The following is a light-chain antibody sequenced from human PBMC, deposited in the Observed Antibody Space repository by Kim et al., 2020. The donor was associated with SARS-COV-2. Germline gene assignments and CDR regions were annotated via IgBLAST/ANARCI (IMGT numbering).Light chain of an antibody. CDR3: QARDSSGKVV. CDR2: GKN. CDR1: SLRTYY. Sequence: SSELTQDPAVSVALGHTVRITCQGDSLRTYYASWYHQKPGQAPVLVIYGKNNLPSGIPDRFSGSSSGNTASLTITGAQAEDEADYYCQARDSSGKVVFGGGTQLTVL. V-gene: IGLV3-19*01. J-gene: IGLJ2*01.